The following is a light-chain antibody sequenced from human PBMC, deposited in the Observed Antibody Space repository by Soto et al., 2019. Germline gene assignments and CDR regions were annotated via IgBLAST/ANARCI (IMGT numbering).Light chain of an antibody. CDR3: CSYAAGQTLV. Sequence: QSALPQPRSVSGSPGQSVTISCSGTSSDVGGYEYVSWYQPHPGKAPTLIIYHVAQRPSGVPDRFSASKSGTTASLTISGLQAEDEAEDFCCSYAAGQTLVFGGGTKVTVL. J-gene: IGLJ2*01. V-gene: IGLV2-11*01. CDR2: HVA. CDR1: SSDVGGYEY.